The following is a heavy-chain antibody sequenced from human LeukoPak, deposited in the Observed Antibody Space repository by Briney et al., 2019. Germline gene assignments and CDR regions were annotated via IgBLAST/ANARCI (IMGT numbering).Heavy chain of an antibody. Sequence: SETLSLTCTVSGGSISSYYWSWIRRPAGKGLEWIGRIYTSGSTNYNPSLKSRVTMSVDTSKNQFSLKLSSVTAADTAVYYCAGSSSWSHFDYWGQGTLVTVSS. CDR2: IYTSGST. CDR1: GGSISSYY. J-gene: IGHJ4*02. CDR3: AGSSSWSHFDY. V-gene: IGHV4-4*07. D-gene: IGHD6-13*01.